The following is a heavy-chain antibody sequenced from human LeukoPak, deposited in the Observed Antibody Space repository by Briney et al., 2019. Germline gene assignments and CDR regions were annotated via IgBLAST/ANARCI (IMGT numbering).Heavy chain of an antibody. CDR1: GFTFSSYE. J-gene: IGHJ3*02. Sequence: PGGSLRLSCAASGFTFSSYEMNWVRQAPGKGLEWVSYISSSGGTKYYADSVKGRFTISRDNAKNSLYLQMNSLRAEDTAVYYCARERAPEAFDIWGQGTMVTVSS. V-gene: IGHV3-48*03. CDR2: ISSSGGTK. CDR3: ARERAPEAFDI.